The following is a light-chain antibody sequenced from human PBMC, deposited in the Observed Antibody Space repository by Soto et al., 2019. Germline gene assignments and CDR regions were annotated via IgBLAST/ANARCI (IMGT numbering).Light chain of an antibody. J-gene: IGLJ1*01. V-gene: IGLV2-14*01. CDR1: GSDVGGYNY. Sequence: QSVLTQPASVSGSPGQSIAISCTGSGSDVGGYNYVSWYQQHPGKAPKLIIYGVSHRPSGVSPRFSASRSAYTASLTISRLQHEDEADYYCSSFTSSYFYVFGPGTKVTVL. CDR2: GVS. CDR3: SSFTSSYFYV.